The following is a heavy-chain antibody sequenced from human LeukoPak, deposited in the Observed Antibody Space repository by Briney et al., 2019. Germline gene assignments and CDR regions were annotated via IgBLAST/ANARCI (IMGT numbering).Heavy chain of an antibody. CDR3: AREGGLAYCGGDCYPISLHY. V-gene: IGHV1-46*01. J-gene: IGHJ4*02. Sequence: ASVKVSCKASGGTFSSYAISCVRQAPGQGLEWMGLINPSGDSTTYAQKFQDRVSMTRDTSTNTLYMELSSLRSEDTAVYYCAREGGLAYCGGDCYPISLHYWGQGTLVTVSS. D-gene: IGHD2-21*02. CDR2: INPSGDST. CDR1: GGTFSSYA.